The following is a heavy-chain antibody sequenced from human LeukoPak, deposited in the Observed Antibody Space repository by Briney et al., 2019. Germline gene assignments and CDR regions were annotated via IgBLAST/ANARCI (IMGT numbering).Heavy chain of an antibody. V-gene: IGHV5-51*01. J-gene: IGHJ4*02. CDR3: ARAGYSNRWDGVDY. CDR2: IYPGDSDT. CDR1: GYTFTNYW. D-gene: IGHD2/OR15-2a*01. Sequence: PGESLKISCKGSGYTFTNYWIGWVRQMPGKGLELMGIIYPGDSDTRYSPSFQGQVTISVDKSINTAYLQWSSLKASDSAMYYCARAGYSNRWDGVDYWGQGTLVTVSS.